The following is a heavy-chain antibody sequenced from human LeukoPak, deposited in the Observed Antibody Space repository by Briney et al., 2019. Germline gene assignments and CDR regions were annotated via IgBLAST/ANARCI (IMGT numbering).Heavy chain of an antibody. Sequence: GASVKVSCKASGHTFTSYGISWVRQAPGQGLEWMGWISAYNGNTNYAQKLQGRVTMTTDTSTSTAYMELRSLRSDDTAVYYCARALYCSSTSCPTSYFEVPVEDYWGQGTLVTVSS. V-gene: IGHV1-18*01. D-gene: IGHD2-2*01. CDR1: GHTFTSYG. CDR2: ISAYNGNT. CDR3: ARALYCSSTSCPTSYFEVPVEDY. J-gene: IGHJ4*02.